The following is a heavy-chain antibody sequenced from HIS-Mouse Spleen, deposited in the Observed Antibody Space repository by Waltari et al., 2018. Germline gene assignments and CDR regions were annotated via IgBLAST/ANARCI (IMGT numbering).Heavy chain of an antibody. CDR3: AKADFHGGSVYFDY. Sequence: EVQLLESGGGLVQPGGSLRLSCAASGFTFSSYAMSWVRQAPGKGLEWVSAISGGGGRTYYADAVKGRFTISRDNSKNTLYLQMNSLRAEDTAVYYCAKADFHGGSVYFDYWGQGTLVTVSS. CDR1: GFTFSSYA. CDR2: ISGGGGRT. D-gene: IGHD3-16*01. V-gene: IGHV3-23*01. J-gene: IGHJ4*02.